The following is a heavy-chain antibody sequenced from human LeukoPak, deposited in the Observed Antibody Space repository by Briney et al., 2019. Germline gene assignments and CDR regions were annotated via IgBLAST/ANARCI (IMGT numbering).Heavy chain of an antibody. V-gene: IGHV2-70*04. Sequence: KESGPALVKPAPTLTLTCSYSGFSLSTSGMRVTWIRQPPGKALEWLERIDWDGEKFYSTSLKTRLTISKDTSKNQVVLTMTNMDPVDTATYYCARIPPGGSYAHDYWGQGTLVTVSS. CDR2: IDWDGEK. CDR3: ARIPPGGSYAHDY. J-gene: IGHJ4*02. CDR1: GFSLSTSGMR. D-gene: IGHD3-16*01.